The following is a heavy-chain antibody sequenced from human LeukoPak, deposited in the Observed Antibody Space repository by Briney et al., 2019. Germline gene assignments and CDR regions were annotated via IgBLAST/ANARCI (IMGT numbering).Heavy chain of an antibody. CDR3: GREDGSGSFGVDS. CDR1: GYSISSGHY. CDR2: TYHNGNT. V-gene: IGHV4-38-2*02. Sequence: SETLSLTCNVSGYSISSGHYWGWIRQPPGKGLEWIGSTYHNGNTYYNPSLKSRVTISVDTSKNQFSLKVNSVTAADTAVYYCGREDGSGSFGVDSWGQGTLVTVSS. D-gene: IGHD3-10*01. J-gene: IGHJ4*02.